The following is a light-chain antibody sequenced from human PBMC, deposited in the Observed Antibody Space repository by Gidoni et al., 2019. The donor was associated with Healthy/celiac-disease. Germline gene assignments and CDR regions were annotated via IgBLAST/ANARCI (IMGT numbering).Light chain of an antibody. V-gene: IGKV6-21*01. CDR2: YAS. CDR3: HQSSSLPFT. Sequence: EIVLTQSPDFQSVTPKEKVTITCLASQSSGISLNWYQQKPAQSPKLLIKYASQSFSGFPSRFSGSGSGTDFTLTINSLEAEDSATYYCHQSSSLPFTFXPXTKVDIK. J-gene: IGKJ3*01. CDR1: QSSGIS.